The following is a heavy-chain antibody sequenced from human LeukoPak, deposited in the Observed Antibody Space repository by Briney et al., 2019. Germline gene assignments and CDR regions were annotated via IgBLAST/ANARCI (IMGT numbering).Heavy chain of an antibody. CDR2: IYNSGST. D-gene: IGHD1-14*01. Sequence: SETLSLSCTVSGVSISSYYRSWIRQPPGKGLEWIGYIYNSGSTNYNPPLKSRVTISIDTSKNQFSLRLNPVTATDTAVYYCARYRNEGLFAFDISGQGRMVTVSP. CDR1: GVSISSYY. V-gene: IGHV4-59*12. CDR3: ARYRNEGLFAFDI. J-gene: IGHJ3*02.